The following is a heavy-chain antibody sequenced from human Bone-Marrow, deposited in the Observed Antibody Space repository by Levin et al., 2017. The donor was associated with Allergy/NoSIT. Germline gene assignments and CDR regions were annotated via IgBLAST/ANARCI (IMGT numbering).Heavy chain of an antibody. Sequence: SETLSLTCSISGDSISSSGTYSWGWIRQPPGKGLEWIGNVFDDGTTQYNMSLKSRVTMSVDTSRRQFSLKLTSVTAADTAVYYCAMRFHYTTSWDASWVAPWGQGTLVTVSS. D-gene: IGHD3-3*01. V-gene: IGHV4-39*01. J-gene: IGHJ5*02. CDR2: VFDDGTT. CDR3: AMRFHYTTSWDASWVAP. CDR1: GDSISSSGTYS.